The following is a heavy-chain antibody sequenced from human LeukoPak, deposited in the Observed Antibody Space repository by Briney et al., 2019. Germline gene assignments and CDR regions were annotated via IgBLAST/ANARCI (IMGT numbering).Heavy chain of an antibody. V-gene: IGHV3-74*01. J-gene: IGHJ4*02. CDR2: IKSDGTA. D-gene: IGHD1-26*01. CDR1: GLTFSGAW. CDR3: ARDGSYKLDY. Sequence: GGSLRLPCAASGLTFSGAWMHWVRQTPGKGLVWISRIKSDGTATYADSVRGRFTISRDNAKNTLYLQMSNLRADDTGIYYCARDGSYKLDYWGQGALVTVSS.